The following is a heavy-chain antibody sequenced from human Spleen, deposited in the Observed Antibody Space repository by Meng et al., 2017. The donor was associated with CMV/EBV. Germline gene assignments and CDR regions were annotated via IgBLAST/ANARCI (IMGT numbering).Heavy chain of an antibody. J-gene: IGHJ5*02. CDR1: GGSISSYY. CDR3: ARGGTIFGVVTQRRFDP. V-gene: IGHV4-59*01. Sequence: SETLSLTCTVSGGSISSYYWSWIRQPPGKGLEWMGYIYYSGSTKYNPSLKSRVTISVDTSKNQFSLKMSPVTAADTAVYYCARGGTIFGVVTQRRFDPWGQGTLVTVSS. D-gene: IGHD3-3*01. CDR2: IYYSGST.